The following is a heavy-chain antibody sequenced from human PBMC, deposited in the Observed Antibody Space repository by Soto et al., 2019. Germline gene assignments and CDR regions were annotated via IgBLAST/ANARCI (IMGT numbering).Heavy chain of an antibody. CDR3: KGEERRRNLCKGSAFWRNRSSDL. CDR2: ICYSGGT. J-gene: IGHJ2*01. Sequence: TPGKGLEWIGSICYSGGTFFNPSLKSRVTISVDTSKNQFSLELTSVTAADKAVFFCKGEERRRNLCKGSAFWRNRSSDL. V-gene: IGHV4-39*01. D-gene: IGHD3-10*01.